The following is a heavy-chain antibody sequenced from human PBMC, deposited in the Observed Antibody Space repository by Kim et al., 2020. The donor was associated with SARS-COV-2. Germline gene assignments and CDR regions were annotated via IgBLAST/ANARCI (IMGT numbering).Heavy chain of an antibody. Sequence: GGSLRLSCAASGFTFSSYAMHWVRQAPGKGLEWVAVISYDGSNKYYADSVKGRFTISRDNSKNTLYLQMNSLRAEDTAVYYCASPSAHYDILTGYQDWGHGTLVTVSS. CDR3: ASPSAHYDILTGYQD. D-gene: IGHD3-9*01. J-gene: IGHJ4*01. CDR1: GFTFSSYA. V-gene: IGHV3-30*04. CDR2: ISYDGSNK.